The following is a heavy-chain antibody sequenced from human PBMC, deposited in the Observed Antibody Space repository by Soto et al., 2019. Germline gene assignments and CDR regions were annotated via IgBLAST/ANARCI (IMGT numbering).Heavy chain of an antibody. V-gene: IGHV3-33*01. Sequence: QVQLVESGGGMVQPGRSLRLSCATSGFTFSTDGMHWVRQAPGKGLEWVARIWYDGGKTFYADSVTGRCTISRDNSQNTLYLTMNSLGALDTAVYYCARGVLDDWCQGTTVTVSS. D-gene: IGHD3-10*01. CDR2: IWYDGGKT. CDR1: GFTFSTDG. CDR3: ARGVLDD. J-gene: IGHJ6*02.